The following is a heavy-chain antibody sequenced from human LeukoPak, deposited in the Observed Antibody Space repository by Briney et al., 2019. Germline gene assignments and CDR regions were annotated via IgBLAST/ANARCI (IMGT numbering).Heavy chain of an antibody. D-gene: IGHD4-17*01. CDR2: ISSSSSYI. CDR1: GFTFSSYN. Sequence: GGSLRLSCAASGFTFSSYNMNWVRQAPGKGLEWVSSISSSSSYIYYADSVKGRFTISRDNAKNSLYLQMISLRAEDTAVYYCARVRDGDYIDYWGQGTLVTVSS. V-gene: IGHV3-21*01. CDR3: ARVRDGDYIDY. J-gene: IGHJ4*02.